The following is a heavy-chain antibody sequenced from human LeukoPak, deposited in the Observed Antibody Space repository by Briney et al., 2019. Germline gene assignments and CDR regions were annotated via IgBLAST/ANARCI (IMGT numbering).Heavy chain of an antibody. CDR1: EFSVNNAW. Sequence: GGSLRLSCAASEFSVNNAWMSWVRQGPGKGLEWVGRIKTEAEGGAADSAAPVKGRFTISRDDSQKTVYLQMNSLKTEDTAVYYCTRARYDFWSGYPFDYWGQGTLVTVSS. CDR3: TRARYDFWSGYPFDY. V-gene: IGHV3-15*05. CDR2: IKTEAEGGAA. J-gene: IGHJ4*02. D-gene: IGHD3-3*01.